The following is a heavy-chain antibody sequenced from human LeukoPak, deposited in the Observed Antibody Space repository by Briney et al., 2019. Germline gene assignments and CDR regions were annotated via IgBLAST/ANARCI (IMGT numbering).Heavy chain of an antibody. Sequence: SETLSLTCTVSGGSISSYYWSWIRQPPGKGLEWIGYIYYSGSTNYNPSLRSRVTISVDTSKNQFSLKLSSVTAADTAVYYCARDISYVDTAMVKYNWFDPWGQGTLVTVSS. J-gene: IGHJ5*02. CDR3: ARDISYVDTAMVKYNWFDP. V-gene: IGHV4-59*01. CDR2: IYYSGST. D-gene: IGHD5-18*01. CDR1: GGSISSYY.